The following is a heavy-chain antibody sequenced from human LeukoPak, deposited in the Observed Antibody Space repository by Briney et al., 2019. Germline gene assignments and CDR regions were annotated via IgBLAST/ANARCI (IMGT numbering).Heavy chain of an antibody. CDR1: GDSSSNTNW. D-gene: IGHD6-13*01. Sequence: SETLSLTCAVSGDSSSNTNWWSWVRQPPGRGLEWIGEIFHNGSTNSNPSLKSRVTISLDESKNHFSLRLTSVTAADTAMYYCARGAGGYYYYGMDVWGQGTTVTVSS. J-gene: IGHJ6*02. CDR3: ARGAGGYYYYGMDV. V-gene: IGHV4-4*02. CDR2: IFHNGST.